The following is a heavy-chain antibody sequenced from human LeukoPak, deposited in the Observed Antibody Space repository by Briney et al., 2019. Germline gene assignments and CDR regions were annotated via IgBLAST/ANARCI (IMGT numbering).Heavy chain of an antibody. CDR2: INPNSGGT. V-gene: IGHV1-2*02. D-gene: IGHD5-12*01. J-gene: IGHJ5*02. Sequence: ASVKVSCKASGYTFTGYYMHWVRQAPGRGLEWMGWINPNSGGTNYAQKFQGRVTMTRDTSISTAYMELSRLRSDDTAVYYCARDVGIVATITTTYNWFDPWGQGTLVTVSS. CDR3: ARDVGIVATITTTYNWFDP. CDR1: GYTFTGYY.